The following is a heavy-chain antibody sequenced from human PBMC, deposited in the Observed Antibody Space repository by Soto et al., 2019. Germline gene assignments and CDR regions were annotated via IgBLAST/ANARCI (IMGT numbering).Heavy chain of an antibody. J-gene: IGHJ4*02. CDR1: GFTFSSYE. CDR3: ARKGGSSGYYYDY. V-gene: IGHV3-48*03. D-gene: IGHD3-22*01. CDR2: ISSSGSTI. Sequence: EVQLVESGGGLVQPGGSLRLSCAASGFTFSSYEMNWVRQAPGKGLEWVSYISSSGSTIYYADSVKGRFTISRDNAKNSLYLQMNSLRAEDTAVYYCARKGGSSGYYYDYWGQGTLVTVSS.